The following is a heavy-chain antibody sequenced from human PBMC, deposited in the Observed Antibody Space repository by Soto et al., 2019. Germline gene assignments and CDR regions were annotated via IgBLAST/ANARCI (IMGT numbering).Heavy chain of an antibody. J-gene: IGHJ4*02. CDR3: ARDKITGLFDY. Sequence: SETLSLTCAVYGGSFSGYYWTWIRQPPATGLEWIGEINHSGSTNYNPSLKSRVTISVDTSKNQFSLKLTSVTAADTAVYYCARDKITGLFDYWGQGTLVTVS. CDR1: GGSFSGYY. CDR2: INHSGST. D-gene: IGHD2-8*02. V-gene: IGHV4-34*01.